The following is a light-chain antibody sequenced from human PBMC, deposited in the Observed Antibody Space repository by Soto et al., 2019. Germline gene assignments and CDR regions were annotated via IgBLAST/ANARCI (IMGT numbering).Light chain of an antibody. J-gene: IGKJ5*01. V-gene: IGKV3-15*01. CDR3: QQYYDWPIT. Sequence: EIVLTQSPATLSVSPGERATLSCRASQSISSLLAWYQQKPGQAPGLLIYSASTRATGIPARFSGSGSGADFTLTISSLQSEDFAVYYCQQYYDWPITFGQGTRLEIK. CDR1: QSISSL. CDR2: SAS.